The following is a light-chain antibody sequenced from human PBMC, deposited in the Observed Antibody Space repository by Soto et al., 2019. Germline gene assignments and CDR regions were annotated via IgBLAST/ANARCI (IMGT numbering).Light chain of an antibody. CDR2: GAS. Sequence: PGERATLSCRASQSLLNNLAWYQQKPGQAPRLLIYGASNRATGIPDRFSGSGSGTDFTLTISRLEPEDFAVYYCQQYGSSPETFGQGTKVE. V-gene: IGKV3-20*01. CDR1: QSLLNN. J-gene: IGKJ1*01. CDR3: QQYGSSPET.